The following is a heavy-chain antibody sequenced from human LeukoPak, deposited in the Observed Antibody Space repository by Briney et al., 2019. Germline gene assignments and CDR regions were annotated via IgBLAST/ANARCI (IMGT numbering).Heavy chain of an antibody. CDR1: GFTFSNYW. Sequence: GGSLRLSCAASGFTFSNYWIHWLRQAPGTGLVWVSRINTDGTKTLYADSVKGRFIISRDNAKNTLYLQMNTLRTDDTAVYYCTRGQVADYYSYYMDVWGKGTTVTVSS. V-gene: IGHV3-74*01. CDR3: TRGQVADYYSYYMDV. J-gene: IGHJ6*03. CDR2: INTDGTKT.